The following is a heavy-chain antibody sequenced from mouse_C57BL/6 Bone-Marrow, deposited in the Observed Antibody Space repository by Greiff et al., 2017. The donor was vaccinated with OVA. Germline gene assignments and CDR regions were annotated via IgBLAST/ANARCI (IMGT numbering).Heavy chain of an antibody. V-gene: IGHV5-4*01. CDR2: ISDGGSYT. D-gene: IGHD2-4*01. CDR3: ARERPYDYGDYDMDY. Sequence: EVQLVESGGGLVKPGASLKLSCAASGFTFSSYAMSWVRQTPEKRLEWVATISDGGSYTYYPDNVQGRFTISRDNAKTNLYLQMSHLKSEDTAMYYCARERPYDYGDYDMDYWGQGTSVTVSS. J-gene: IGHJ4*01. CDR1: GFTFSSYA.